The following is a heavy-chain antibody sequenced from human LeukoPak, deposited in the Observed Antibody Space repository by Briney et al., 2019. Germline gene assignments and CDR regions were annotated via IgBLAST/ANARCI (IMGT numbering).Heavy chain of an antibody. D-gene: IGHD6-19*01. J-gene: IGHJ4*02. V-gene: IGHV3-7*01. CDR1: GFTFSSYW. Sequence: PGGSLRLSCAASGFTFSSYWMSWIRQAPGKGLEWVANIKQDGSEKYYVGSVKGRFTISRDNAKNSLYLQMNSLRAEDTAVYYCARDRSPVVSVAKEFDYWGQGTLVTVSS. CDR3: ARDRSPVVSVAKEFDY. CDR2: IKQDGSEK.